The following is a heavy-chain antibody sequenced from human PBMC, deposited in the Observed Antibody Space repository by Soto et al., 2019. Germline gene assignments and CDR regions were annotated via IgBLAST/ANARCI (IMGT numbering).Heavy chain of an antibody. CDR2: ISVSGGGT. CDR1: AFTFNTYA. D-gene: IGHD1-26*01. J-gene: IGHJ4*02. V-gene: IGHV3-23*01. Sequence: EVQLLESGGGLVQPGGSLRLSCAASAFTFNTYAMGWVRQAPGKGLEWVSAISVSGGGTYYADSVKGRFTISRDTSKTTLHLQMNSLRADDTAVYYCAKSGGASPYYFDYWGRGTLVTVSS. CDR3: AKSGGASPYYFDY.